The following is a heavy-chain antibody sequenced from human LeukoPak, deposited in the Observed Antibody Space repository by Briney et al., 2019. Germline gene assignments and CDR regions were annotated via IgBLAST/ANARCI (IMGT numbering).Heavy chain of an antibody. CDR2: IYYSGST. Sequence: SETLSLTCTVSGGSISSGDYYWSWIRQLPGKGLEWIGYIYYSGSTYYNPSLKSRVTISVDTSKNQFSLKLSSVTAADTAVYYCARYYDSSQGIDYWGQGTLVTVSS. CDR1: GGSISSGDYY. J-gene: IGHJ4*02. CDR3: ARYYDSSQGIDY. V-gene: IGHV4-30-4*01. D-gene: IGHD3-22*01.